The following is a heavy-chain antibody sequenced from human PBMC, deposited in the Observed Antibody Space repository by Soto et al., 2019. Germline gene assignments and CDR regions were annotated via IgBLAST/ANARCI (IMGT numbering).Heavy chain of an antibody. CDR3: ARGGENSSSWDNWFDP. D-gene: IGHD6-13*01. CDR2: IFYSGST. V-gene: IGHV4-59*01. Sequence: SETLSLTCTVSGGSINSYYWSWIRQPPGKGLEWIGYIFYSGSTNYNPSLKSRVTISGDTSKNQISLKLSSVTAADTAVYYCARGGENSSSWDNWFDPWGQGTLVTVSS. CDR1: GGSINSYY. J-gene: IGHJ5*02.